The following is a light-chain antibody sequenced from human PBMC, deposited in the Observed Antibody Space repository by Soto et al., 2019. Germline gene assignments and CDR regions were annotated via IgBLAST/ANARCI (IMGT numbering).Light chain of an antibody. CDR3: QHSYSWAPR. CDR2: PTS. Sequence: IPLTQAPSXLSAXVGAXXXXTXXASQEIDIYLRFYDRKPVTTPKLPMYPTSNLPGRVPSRFSRSRSRRDLTLTISTLQREEFAAYYCQHSYSWAPRFGQGTKVDIK. V-gene: IGKV1-39*01. CDR1: QEIDIY. J-gene: IGKJ1*01.